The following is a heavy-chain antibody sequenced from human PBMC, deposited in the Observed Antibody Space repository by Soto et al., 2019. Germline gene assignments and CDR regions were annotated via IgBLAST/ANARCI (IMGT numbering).Heavy chain of an antibody. J-gene: IGHJ4*02. CDR1: GGTFSSYA. CDR3: ARDGVAGTIRGY. CDR2: IIPIFGTA. D-gene: IGHD6-19*01. Sequence: SVKVSCKASGGTFSSYAISWVRQAPGQGLEWMGGIIPIFGTANYAQKFQGRVTITADESTSTAYMELSSLRSEDTAVYYCARDGVAGTIRGYWGQGTPGTVSS. V-gene: IGHV1-69*13.